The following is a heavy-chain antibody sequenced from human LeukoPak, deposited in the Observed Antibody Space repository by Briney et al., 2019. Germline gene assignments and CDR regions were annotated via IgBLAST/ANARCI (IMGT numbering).Heavy chain of an antibody. V-gene: IGHV3-15*01. CDR1: RLALSNAT. CDR2: IRSKTDGGTI. J-gene: IGHJ4*02. D-gene: IGHD1-1*01. CDR3: APQAAHQTGTTHY. Sequence: GGSPCLSSAVSRLALSNATTGGRRQPPGKGLEWVGRIRSKTDGGTIESAAPMIGRFTISRDDSRNTVYLQLNSLTTEDTAVCEDAPQAAHQTGTTHYWGQGTLVTVSS.